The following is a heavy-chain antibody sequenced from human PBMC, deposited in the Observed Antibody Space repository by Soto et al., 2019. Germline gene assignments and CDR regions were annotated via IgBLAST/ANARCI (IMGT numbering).Heavy chain of an antibody. J-gene: IGHJ6*02. Sequence: GESLKISCKGSGYSFTSYWIGWVRQMPGKGLEWMGIIYPGDSDTRYSPSFQGQVTISADKSISTAYLQWSSLKASDTAMYYRSSRGYSYGYGMDVWGQGTTVTVSS. V-gene: IGHV5-51*01. CDR1: GYSFTSYW. CDR2: IYPGDSDT. D-gene: IGHD5-18*01. CDR3: SSRGYSYGYGMDV.